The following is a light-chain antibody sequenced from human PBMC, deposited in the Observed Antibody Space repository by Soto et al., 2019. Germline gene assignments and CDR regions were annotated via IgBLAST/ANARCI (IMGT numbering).Light chain of an antibody. CDR3: QQYGSSPWT. CDR1: QSVSSSY. CDR2: GAS. J-gene: IGKJ1*01. V-gene: IGKV3-20*01. Sequence: EIVLTQSPGTLSLSPGERATLSCSASQSVSSSYLAWYQQKPGQAPRLLIYGASSRATGIADRFSGSGSGTDFTLTIIRLEPEDFAVYYCQQYGSSPWTFGQGTKVEIK.